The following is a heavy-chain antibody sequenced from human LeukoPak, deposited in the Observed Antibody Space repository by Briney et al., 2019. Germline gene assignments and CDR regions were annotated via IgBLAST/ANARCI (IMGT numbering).Heavy chain of an antibody. J-gene: IGHJ3*01. CDR1: GFTISRYA. D-gene: IGHD1-1*01. CDR3: AKDRSYNWNGEGAAEL. V-gene: IGHV3-23*01. Sequence: GASLSPSCAAAGFTISRYAMNWVRPAPGDGRGWVLIIIGSGDMTNYADSVKGRFTISRENTKNTLYLQMKSLRGEDTALYYCAKDRSYNWNGEGAAELWGQGARVTVSS. CDR2: IIGSGDMT.